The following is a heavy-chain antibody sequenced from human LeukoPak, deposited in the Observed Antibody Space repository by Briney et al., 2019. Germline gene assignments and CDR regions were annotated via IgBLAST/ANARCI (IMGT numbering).Heavy chain of an antibody. CDR3: AKVFPYYDSSGRYFDY. CDR1: GFTFSSFA. D-gene: IGHD3-22*01. V-gene: IGHV3-23*01. J-gene: IGHJ4*02. Sequence: GGSLRLSCAASGFTFSSFAMSWVRQAPGKGLEWVSTISGSGGSTYYADSVKGRFTISRDNSKNTLYLQMNSLSAEDTAVYYCAKVFPYYDSSGRYFDYWGQGTLVTVSS. CDR2: ISGSGGST.